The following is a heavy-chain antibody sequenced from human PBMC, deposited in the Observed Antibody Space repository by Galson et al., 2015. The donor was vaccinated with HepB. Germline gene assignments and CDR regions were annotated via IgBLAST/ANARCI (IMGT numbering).Heavy chain of an antibody. CDR1: GGTFRTYP. J-gene: IGHJ4*02. CDR2: IMPILNKP. D-gene: IGHD3-9*01. V-gene: IGHV1-69*10. CDR3: ARGVSTVDRRFDY. Sequence: SVKVSCKASGGTFRTYPISWLRQAPGQGPEWVGGIMPILNKPDYAQRLQGRATITADESTSTTYLELRGLNSEDTAMYYCARGVSTVDRRFDYWGQGTLVTVSS.